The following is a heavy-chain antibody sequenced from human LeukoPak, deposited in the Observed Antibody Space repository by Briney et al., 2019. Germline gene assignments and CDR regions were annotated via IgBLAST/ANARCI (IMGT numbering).Heavy chain of an antibody. D-gene: IGHD3-22*01. V-gene: IGHV3-21*01. CDR2: ISSSSSYI. J-gene: IGHJ4*02. Sequence: GGSLRLSCAASGFTFSSYSMTWVRQAPGKGLEWVSSISSSSSYIYYADSVKGRFTISRDNAKNSLYLQMNSLRAEDTAVYYCARDPEWLLRMFDYWGQGTLVTVSS. CDR1: GFTFSSYS. CDR3: ARDPEWLLRMFDY.